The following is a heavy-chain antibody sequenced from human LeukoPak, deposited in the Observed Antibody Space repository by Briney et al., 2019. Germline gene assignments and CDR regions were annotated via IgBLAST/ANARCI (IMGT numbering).Heavy chain of an antibody. V-gene: IGHV3-53*01. Sequence: GGSLRLSCAASGFTVSSNYMSWVRQAPGKGLEWVSVIYSGGSTYYADSVKGRFTISRDNSKNTLYLQMNSLRAEDTAVYYCASLTWYSSSWLYYYYYGMDVWGQGTTVTVSS. CDR3: ASLTWYSSSWLYYYYYGMDV. CDR1: GFTVSSNY. CDR2: IYSGGST. J-gene: IGHJ6*02. D-gene: IGHD6-13*01.